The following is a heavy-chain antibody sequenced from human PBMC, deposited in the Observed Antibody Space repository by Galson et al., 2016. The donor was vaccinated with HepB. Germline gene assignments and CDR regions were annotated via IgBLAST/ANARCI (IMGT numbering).Heavy chain of an antibody. CDR1: GGSISGHY. J-gene: IGHJ4*01. CDR2: IYYSGNT. CDR3: ARHLGGYGDYGFDF. D-gene: IGHD4-17*01. V-gene: IGHV4-59*08. Sequence: SETLSLTCTVSGGSISGHYWSWIRQPPGKGLEWIGFIYYSGNTNSNPSLKSRVTIPVDTSKNQFSLKLSSVTAADTAVYYCARHLGGYGDYGFDFWGQGTLVTVSS.